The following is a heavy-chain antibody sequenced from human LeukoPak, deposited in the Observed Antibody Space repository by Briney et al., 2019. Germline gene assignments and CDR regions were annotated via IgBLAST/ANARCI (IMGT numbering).Heavy chain of an antibody. J-gene: IGHJ6*02. Sequence: SETLSLTCTVSGGSISSYYWSWIRQPPGKGLEWIGYIYYSGSTNYNPSLKSRVTISVDTSKNQFSLKLSSVTAADTAVYYCAKVRGYCSGGSCYYYGMDVWGQGTTVTVSS. CDR3: AKVRGYCSGGSCYYYGMDV. V-gene: IGHV4-59*01. CDR1: GGSISSYY. CDR2: IYYSGST. D-gene: IGHD2-15*01.